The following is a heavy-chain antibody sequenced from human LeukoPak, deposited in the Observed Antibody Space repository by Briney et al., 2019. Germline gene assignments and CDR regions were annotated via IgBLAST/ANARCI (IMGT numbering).Heavy chain of an antibody. J-gene: IGHJ3*02. Sequence: ASETLSLTCTVSGGSISSYYCSWIRQPPGKGLEWIGYISYSGSTTYNPSLNSRVTISVDTSKNHFSLKLSSVTAADTAVYYCAREAGYSHAFDIWGQGTMVTVSS. CDR1: GGSISSYY. D-gene: IGHD2-2*03. V-gene: IGHV4-59*01. CDR3: AREAGYSHAFDI. CDR2: ISYSGST.